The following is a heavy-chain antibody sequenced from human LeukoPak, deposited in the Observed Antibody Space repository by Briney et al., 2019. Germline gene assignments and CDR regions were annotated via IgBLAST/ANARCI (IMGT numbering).Heavy chain of an antibody. CDR2: IKQDGSEK. CDR3: VTHEVTVVTRSTFDY. J-gene: IGHJ4*02. Sequence: PGGSLRLSCAASGFTFSSYGMSWVRQAPGKGLEWVANIKQDGSEKYYGDSVKGRFTISRDNAKNSVYLQMHSLRVEDTAIYYCVTHEVTVVTRSTFDYWGQGTLVTVSS. V-gene: IGHV3-7*01. D-gene: IGHD4-23*01. CDR1: GFTFSSYG.